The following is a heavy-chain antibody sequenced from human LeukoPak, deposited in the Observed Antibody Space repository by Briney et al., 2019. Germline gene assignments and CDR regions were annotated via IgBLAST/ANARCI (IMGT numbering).Heavy chain of an antibody. CDR1: GGSISSHY. V-gene: IGHV4-59*11. CDR2: IYYSGST. Sequence: PSETLSLTCTVSGGSISSHYWSWIRQPPGKGLEWIGYIYYSGSTNYNPSLKSRVTISVDTSKNQFSLKLSSVTAADTAVYYCARATYYDFWSGPSHLDVWGKGTTVTVSS. D-gene: IGHD3-3*01. CDR3: ARATYYDFWSGPSHLDV. J-gene: IGHJ6*04.